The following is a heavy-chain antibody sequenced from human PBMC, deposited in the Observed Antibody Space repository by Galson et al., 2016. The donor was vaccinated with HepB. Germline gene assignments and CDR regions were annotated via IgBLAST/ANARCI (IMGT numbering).Heavy chain of an antibody. CDR2: ISSGSDGYI. CDR1: GCTFSRDS. J-gene: IGHJ2*01. V-gene: IGHV3-21*01. D-gene: IGHD6-13*01. CDR3: ARVRYSSSWYVLWYFDL. Sequence: SLRLSGAASGCTFSRDSMIWVRQAPGKGLEWVSSISSGSDGYIYYADSVKGRFTISRDNAKNSLLLQMNSLRAEDTAVYYCARVRYSSSWYVLWYFDLWGRGTLVTVSS.